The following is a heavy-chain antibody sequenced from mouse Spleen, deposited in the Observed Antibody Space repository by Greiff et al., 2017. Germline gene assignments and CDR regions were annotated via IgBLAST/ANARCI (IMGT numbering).Heavy chain of an antibody. CDR1: GYTFTSYG. Sequence: VQLQQSGAELARPGASVKLSCKASGYTFTSYGISWVKQRTGQGLEWIGEIYPRSGNTYYNEKFKGKATLTADKSSSTAYMELRSLTSEASAVYFCARDGPLYGSSPYYFDYWCQGTTLPVSS. D-gene: IGHD1-1*01. CDR3: ARDGPLYGSSPYYFDY. J-gene: IGHJ2*01. CDR2: IYPRSGNT. V-gene: IGHV1-81*01.